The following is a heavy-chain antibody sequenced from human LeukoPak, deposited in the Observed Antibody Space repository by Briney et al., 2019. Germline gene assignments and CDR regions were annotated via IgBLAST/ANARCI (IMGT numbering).Heavy chain of an antibody. V-gene: IGHV3-23*01. Sequence: GGSLRLSCAASGFTFSSYAMSWVRQAPGKGLEWVSPISGSGFTTYHADSMKGRFTISRDNSRNTLYLQMSSLRAEDTALYYCAKYVGAMIVVPYFDYWGQGTLVTVSS. CDR2: ISGSGFTT. J-gene: IGHJ4*02. CDR1: GFTFSSYA. D-gene: IGHD3-22*01. CDR3: AKYVGAMIVVPYFDY.